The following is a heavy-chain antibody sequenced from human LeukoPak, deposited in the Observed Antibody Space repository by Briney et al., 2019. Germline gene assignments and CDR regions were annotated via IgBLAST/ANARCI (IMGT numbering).Heavy chain of an antibody. CDR1: GFTVSSNY. CDR2: IYSGGST. D-gene: IGHD3-3*01. V-gene: IGHV3-66*01. CDR3: AREDYDFWSGHLGNYYYGMDV. J-gene: IGHJ6*02. Sequence: PGGSLRLSCAASGFTVSSNYKSWVRQAPGKGLEWVSVIYSGGSTYYADSVKGRFTISRDNAKNSLYLQMNSLRDEDTAVYYCAREDYDFWSGHLGNYYYGMDVWGQGTTVTVSS.